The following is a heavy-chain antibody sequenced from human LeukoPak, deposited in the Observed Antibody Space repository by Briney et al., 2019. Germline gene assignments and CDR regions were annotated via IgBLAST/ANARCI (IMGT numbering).Heavy chain of an antibody. CDR3: ASIAAAATFYFDY. D-gene: IGHD6-13*01. CDR2: IIPILGIA. CDR1: GGTFSSYA. V-gene: IGHV1-69*04. Sequence: EASVKVSCKASGGTFSSYAISWVRQAPGQGLEWMGRIIPILGIANYAQKFQGRVTITTDKSTSTAYMELSSLRSEDTAVYYCASIAAAATFYFDYWGQGTLVTVSS. J-gene: IGHJ4*02.